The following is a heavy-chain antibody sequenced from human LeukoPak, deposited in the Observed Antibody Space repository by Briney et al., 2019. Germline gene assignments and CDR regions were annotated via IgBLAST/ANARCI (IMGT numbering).Heavy chain of an antibody. J-gene: IGHJ3*02. V-gene: IGHV3-30*03. CDR3: ARVRSSYYYESSGYYHYDAFDI. Sequence: GGSLRLSCAASGFTFSSYGMHWVRQAPGKGLEWVAVISYDGSNKYYADSVKGLFTISRDNSKNTLYLQMNSLRAEDTAVYYCARVRSSYYYESSGYYHYDAFDIWGQGTMVTVSS. CDR2: ISYDGSNK. D-gene: IGHD3-22*01. CDR1: GFTFSSYG.